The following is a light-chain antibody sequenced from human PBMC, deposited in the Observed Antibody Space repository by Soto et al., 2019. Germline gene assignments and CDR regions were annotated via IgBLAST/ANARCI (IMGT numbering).Light chain of an antibody. CDR1: QSVSTY. CDR2: DAS. J-gene: IGKJ1*01. V-gene: IGKV3-11*01. CDR3: QQYTNWPKT. Sequence: EIVLTQSPATLSLSPGERGTLSCRASQSVSTYLAWYQQKPGQAPRLLISDASNRAAGIPARFGGSGSGTEFTLTISSLQSEDFAVYYCQQYTNWPKTFGQGTKVDIK.